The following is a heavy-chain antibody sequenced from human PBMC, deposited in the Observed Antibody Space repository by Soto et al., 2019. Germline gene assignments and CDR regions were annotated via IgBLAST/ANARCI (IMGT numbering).Heavy chain of an antibody. J-gene: IGHJ4*02. CDR2: FYYGGNT. D-gene: IGHD3-3*01. CDR1: GDSIRTGRYY. Sequence: PSETLSLTCSVSGDSIRTGRYYWGWVRQPPGRELEWIGSFYYGGNTYYNPSLGSRVTISVDTSENQFSLKMNSVTAADTAVYYCVTSVDFWSGHLGITYFFDYWGQGALVTVSS. CDR3: VTSVDFWSGHLGITYFFDY. V-gene: IGHV4-39*01.